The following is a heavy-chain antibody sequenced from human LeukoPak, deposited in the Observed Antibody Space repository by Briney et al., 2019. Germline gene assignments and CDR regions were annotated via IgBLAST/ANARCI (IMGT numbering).Heavy chain of an antibody. D-gene: IGHD6-19*01. CDR2: MNTNSGNT. V-gene: IGHV1-8*01. CDR3: ARSAVHSGWYSYYYYMDV. Sequence: GASVKVSCTASVYTFTSYDINWVRQATGQRLEWMGWMNTNSGNTGYTQKFQGRVTMTRNTSISTAYTELSSLRSEDTAVYYCARSAVHSGWYSYYYYMDVWGKGTTVTVSS. J-gene: IGHJ6*03. CDR1: VYTFTSYD.